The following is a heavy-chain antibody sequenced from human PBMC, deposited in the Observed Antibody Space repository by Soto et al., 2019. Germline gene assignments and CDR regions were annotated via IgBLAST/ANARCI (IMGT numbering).Heavy chain of an antibody. CDR1: GGTFSSYA. Sequence: QVQLVQSGAEVKKPGSSVKVSCKASGGTFSSYAISWVRQAPGQGLEWMGGIIPIFGTANYAQKFQGRVTITADKSASTAYMERSSLRSEGMAVYYCARGDLYSSSSGGGADAFDIWGQGTMVTVSS. D-gene: IGHD6-6*01. CDR3: ARGDLYSSSSGGGADAFDI. J-gene: IGHJ3*02. V-gene: IGHV1-69*06. CDR2: IIPIFGTA.